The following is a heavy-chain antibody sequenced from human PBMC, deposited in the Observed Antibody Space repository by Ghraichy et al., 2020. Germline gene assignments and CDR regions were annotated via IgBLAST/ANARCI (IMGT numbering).Heavy chain of an antibody. CDR2: IIPIFGTA. CDR3: ARGWAAAGKTPLYGWFDP. D-gene: IGHD6-13*01. V-gene: IGHV1-69*13. J-gene: IGHJ5*02. CDR1: GGTFSSYA. Sequence: SVKVSCKASGGTFSSYAISWVRQAPGQGLEWMGGIIPIFGTANYAQKFQGRVTITADESTSTAYMELSSLRSEDTAVYYCARGWAAAGKTPLYGWFDPWGQGTLVTVSS.